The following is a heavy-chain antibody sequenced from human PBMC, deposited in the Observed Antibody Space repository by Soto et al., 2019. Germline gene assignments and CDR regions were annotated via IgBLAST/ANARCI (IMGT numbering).Heavy chain of an antibody. J-gene: IGHJ4*02. CDR1: GFTFSSYS. CDR2: FKSKIDGGKI. D-gene: IGHD1-26*01. V-gene: IGHV3-15*07. CDR3: VTDIYIRGDY. Sequence: PGGSLRLSCAASGFTFSSYSMNWVRQAPGKGLEWVGLFKSKIDGGKIHYAASVKGRFTISRDNAKNALYLQMNSLKTEDTAVYYCVTDIYIRGDYWGQGTLVTVSS.